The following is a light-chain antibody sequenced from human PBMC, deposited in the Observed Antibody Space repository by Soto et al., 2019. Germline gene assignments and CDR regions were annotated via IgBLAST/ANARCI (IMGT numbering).Light chain of an antibody. CDR3: CSSGGSPTYV. CDR1: GIHVGSYKL. Sequence: SVLTQPASVSGSPGQSITISCTGTGIHVGSYKLVSWYQQPPAKAPKLMIFEVNKRPSGVSNRFSGSKSGNTASLTISGLKVEDEADYYCCSSGGSPTYVFGTGTKVTVL. V-gene: IGLV2-23*02. CDR2: EVN. J-gene: IGLJ1*01.